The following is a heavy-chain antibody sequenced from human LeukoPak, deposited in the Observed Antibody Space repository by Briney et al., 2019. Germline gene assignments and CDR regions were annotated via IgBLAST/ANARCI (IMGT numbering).Heavy chain of an antibody. D-gene: IGHD3-16*01. V-gene: IGHV4-59*11. Sequence: SETLSLTCTVSGGSLSGHYWSWIRQPPGKGLEWIGYIRYSGSTNYNPSLKSRITISVDTPKNLFSLSLTSVTAADTGVYYCARLHALGAEEFDPWCQGTLVTVSS. CDR1: GGSLSGHY. CDR3: ARLHALGAEEFDP. J-gene: IGHJ5*02. CDR2: IRYSGST.